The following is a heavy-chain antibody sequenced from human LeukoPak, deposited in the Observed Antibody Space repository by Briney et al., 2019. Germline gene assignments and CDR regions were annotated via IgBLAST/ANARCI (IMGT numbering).Heavy chain of an antibody. Sequence: GGSLRLSCTASGFTFSSYAMSWVRQAPGKGLEWVSLIYSGGTTFYADSVKGRFTISRDNSKNTLYLQMNSLRAEDTAVYYCGSGEWPHNYWGQGTLVTVSS. J-gene: IGHJ4*02. D-gene: IGHD3-10*01. V-gene: IGHV3-23*03. CDR2: IYSGGTT. CDR1: GFTFSSYA. CDR3: GSGEWPHNY.